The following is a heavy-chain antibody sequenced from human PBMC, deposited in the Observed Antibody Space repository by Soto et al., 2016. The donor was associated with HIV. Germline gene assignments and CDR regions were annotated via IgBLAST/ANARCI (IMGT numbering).Heavy chain of an antibody. CDR3: AKFRAAVADTWSDY. Sequence: EVQLLESGGGLVQPGGSLRISCAASGFTFSTYAMNWVRQAPGKGLEWVSTISLNGGSTYYADSVKGRLTISRDNFKNTLYLQMNSLRAEDTAVYYCAKFRAAVADTWSDYWGQGILVTVSS. CDR1: GFTFSTYA. D-gene: IGHD6-19*01. CDR2: ISLNGGST. V-gene: IGHV3-23*01. J-gene: IGHJ4*02.